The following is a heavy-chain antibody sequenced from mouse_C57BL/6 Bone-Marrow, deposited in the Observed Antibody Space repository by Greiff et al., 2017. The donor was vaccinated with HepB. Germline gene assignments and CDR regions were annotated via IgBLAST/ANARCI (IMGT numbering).Heavy chain of an antibody. V-gene: IGHV1-81*01. J-gene: IGHJ4*01. D-gene: IGHD1-1*01. CDR2: IYPRSGNT. CDR1: GYTFTSYG. Sequence: QVQLKQSGAELARPGASVKLSCKASGYTFTSYGISWVKQRTGQGLEWIGEIYPRSGNTYYNEKFKGKATLTADKSSSTAYMELRSLTSEDSAVYFCAIPYYYGSMDYWGQGTSVTVSS. CDR3: AIPYYYGSMDY.